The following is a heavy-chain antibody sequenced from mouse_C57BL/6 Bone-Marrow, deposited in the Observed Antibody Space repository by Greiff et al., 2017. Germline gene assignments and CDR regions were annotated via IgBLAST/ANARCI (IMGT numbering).Heavy chain of an antibody. V-gene: IGHV5-4*03. CDR2: ISDGGSYT. Sequence: EVKLVESGGGLVKPGGSLKLSCAASGFTFSSYAMSWVRQTPEKRLEWVATISDGGSYTYYPDNVKGRFTISRDNAKNNLYLQMSHLKSEDTAMYYCAREIYYGNYVLAMDYWGQGTSVTGSS. J-gene: IGHJ4*01. CDR1: GFTFSSYA. D-gene: IGHD2-1*01. CDR3: AREIYYGNYVLAMDY.